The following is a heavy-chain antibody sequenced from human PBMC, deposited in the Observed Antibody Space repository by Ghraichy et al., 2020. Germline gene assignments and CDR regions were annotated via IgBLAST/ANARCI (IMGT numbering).Heavy chain of an antibody. D-gene: IGHD4-11*01. J-gene: IGHJ5*02. V-gene: IGHV2-70*04. CDR3: ARYSNYLGFDP. CDR2: FDWDDDK. CDR1: GFSLSTSGMR. Sequence: SGPTLVKPTQTLTLTCTFSGFSLSTSGMRVSWIRQPPGKALEWLARFDWDDDKFYSTSLKTRLTISKDTSKNQVVLTMTNMDPVETATYYCARYSNYLGFDPWGQGTLVTVSS.